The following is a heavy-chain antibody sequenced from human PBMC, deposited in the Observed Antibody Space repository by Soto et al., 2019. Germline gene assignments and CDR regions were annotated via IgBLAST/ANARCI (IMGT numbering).Heavy chain of an antibody. CDR2: IYYSGTT. CDR1: GGSISSGGYF. Sequence: QVQLQESGPGLVKPSQTLSLTCTVSGGSISSGGYFWSWIRQPPGKGLEWIGYIYYSGTTYYNPSLRSRVTISVDTSKIQFSLKLSSVTAADTAVYYCARTYGDTSWFAPWGQGTLVTVSS. V-gene: IGHV4-30-4*01. D-gene: IGHD4-17*01. J-gene: IGHJ5*02. CDR3: ARTYGDTSWFAP.